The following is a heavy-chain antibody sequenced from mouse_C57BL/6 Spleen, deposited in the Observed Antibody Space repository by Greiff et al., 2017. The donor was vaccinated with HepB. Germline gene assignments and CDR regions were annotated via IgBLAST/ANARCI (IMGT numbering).Heavy chain of an antibody. V-gene: IGHV7-3*01. CDR3: ARSGRLRRQGYFDY. D-gene: IGHD1-2*01. CDR1: GFTFTDYY. J-gene: IGHJ2*01. Sequence: EVKLVESGGGLVQPGGSLSLSCAASGFTFTDYYMSWVRQPPGKALEWLGFIRNKANGYTTEYSASVKGRFTISRDNSQSILYLQMKALRAEDSATYYCARSGRLRRQGYFDYWGQGTTLTVSS. CDR2: IRNKANGYTT.